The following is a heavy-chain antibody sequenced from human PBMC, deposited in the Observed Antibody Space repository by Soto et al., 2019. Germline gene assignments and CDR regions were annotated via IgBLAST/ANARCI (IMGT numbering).Heavy chain of an antibody. Sequence: QVQVQQWGAGLLKPTETLSLTCGVYNGSLSTHYWSWIRQSPLKGLEWVGEINHRGSTNYNPSLKSRVSISMDMSQNQLSLKLSSVTAADTAVYYCARGRSNGFNSWGQGTQVTVSS. CDR2: INHRGST. CDR3: ARGRSNGFNS. V-gene: IGHV4-34*01. J-gene: IGHJ4*02. D-gene: IGHD5-18*01. CDR1: NGSLSTHY.